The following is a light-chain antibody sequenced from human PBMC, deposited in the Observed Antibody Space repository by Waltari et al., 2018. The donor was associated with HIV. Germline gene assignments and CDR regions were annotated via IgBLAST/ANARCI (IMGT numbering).Light chain of an antibody. CDR1: SSDVGGYNY. CDR2: EVS. V-gene: IGLV2-14*01. J-gene: IGLJ2*01. Sequence: QSALTQPASVSGSPGQSITISCTGTSSDVGGYNYVSWYQHHPGKVPKLMIYEVSNRPSGVSNRFSGSKSGNTASLTISGLRAEDEADYYCTSYTTSTTVIFGGGTKLTVL. CDR3: TSYTTSTTVI.